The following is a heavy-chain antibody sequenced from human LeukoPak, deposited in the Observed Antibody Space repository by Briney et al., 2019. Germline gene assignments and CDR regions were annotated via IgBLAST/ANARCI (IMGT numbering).Heavy chain of an antibody. CDR1: GGSISSSSYY. D-gene: IGHD2-21*02. V-gene: IGHV4-39*07. Sequence: PSETLSLTCTVSGGSISSSSYYWGWSRQPPGKGLEWIGNIYYSGSTYYNPSLRSRVTISVDTSKKQFSLKLSSVTAADTAVYYCARDLGTAGRPNDNWGQGILVTVSS. CDR2: IYYSGST. CDR3: ARDLGTAGRPNDN. J-gene: IGHJ4*02.